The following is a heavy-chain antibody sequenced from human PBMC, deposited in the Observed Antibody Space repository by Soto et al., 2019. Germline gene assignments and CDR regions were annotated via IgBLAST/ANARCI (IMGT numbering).Heavy chain of an antibody. CDR3: ARGAIVVVPAATHYYYYGMDV. V-gene: IGHV1-18*04. J-gene: IGHJ6*02. Sequence: QVQLVQSGAEMKKPGASVKVSCKASGYTFTSYGISWVRQAPGQGLEWMGWISAYNGNTNYAQKLQGRVTMTTDTSTSTAYMELRSLRSDDTAVYYCARGAIVVVPAATHYYYYGMDVWGQGTTVTVSS. CDR1: GYTFTSYG. CDR2: ISAYNGNT. D-gene: IGHD2-2*01.